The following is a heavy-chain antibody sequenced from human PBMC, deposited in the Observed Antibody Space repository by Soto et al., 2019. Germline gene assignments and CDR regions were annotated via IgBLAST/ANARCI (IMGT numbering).Heavy chain of an antibody. CDR1: GGSISSYY. Sequence: QVQLQESGPGLVKPSETLSLTCTVSGGSISSYYWSWIRQPPGKGLEWIGYIYYSGSTNYNPSLKSRVTISVDTSKNQFSLKLSSVIAADTAVSYCARLLVKPDAFDIWGQGTMVTVSS. CDR3: ARLLVKPDAFDI. CDR2: IYYSGST. V-gene: IGHV4-59*08. J-gene: IGHJ3*02. D-gene: IGHD2-21*01.